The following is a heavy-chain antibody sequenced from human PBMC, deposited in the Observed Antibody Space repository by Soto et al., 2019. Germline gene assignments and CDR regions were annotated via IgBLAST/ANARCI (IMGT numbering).Heavy chain of an antibody. CDR2: IIPTFGTA. J-gene: IGHJ6*02. D-gene: IGHD1-1*01. Sequence: QVQLVQSGAEVKKPGSSVKVSCKASGGTFSSYAISWVRQPPGQGLAWMGGIIPTFGTANYAQKFQGRVTITADESTSTGYMELSSLRSEDTAVYYCAGGWNAFYYYDGMDVWGQGTTVTVSS. V-gene: IGHV1-69*12. CDR1: GGTFSSYA. CDR3: AGGWNAFYYYDGMDV.